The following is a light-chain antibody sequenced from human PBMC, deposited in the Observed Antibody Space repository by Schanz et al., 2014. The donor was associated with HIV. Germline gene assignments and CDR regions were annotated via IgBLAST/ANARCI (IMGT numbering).Light chain of an antibody. J-gene: IGKJ2*01. Sequence: DVQMTQSPTTLSASVGDRVTITCRASQNIGKWLTWYQQKPGKAPNLLIYQASSLNIGVPSRFSGSGSGTEFTLTISSLQPADFATYYCQQYDSYPYTFGQGTKLEIK. CDR1: QNIGKW. CDR3: QQYDSYPYT. CDR2: QAS. V-gene: IGKV1-5*03.